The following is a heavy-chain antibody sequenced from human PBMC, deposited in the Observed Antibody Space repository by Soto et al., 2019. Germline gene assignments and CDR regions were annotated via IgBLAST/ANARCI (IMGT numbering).Heavy chain of an antibody. CDR1: GGSISSYY. CDR2: IYYSGST. V-gene: IGHV4-59*08. D-gene: IGHD3-16*01. CDR3: ARQFEALGGQDY. J-gene: IGHJ4*02. Sequence: SETLSLTCTVSGGSISSYYWSWIRQPPGKGLEWIGYIYYSGSTNYNPSLKSRVTISVDTSKNQFSLKLSSVTAADTAVYYCARQFEALGGQDYWGQGTLVTVSS.